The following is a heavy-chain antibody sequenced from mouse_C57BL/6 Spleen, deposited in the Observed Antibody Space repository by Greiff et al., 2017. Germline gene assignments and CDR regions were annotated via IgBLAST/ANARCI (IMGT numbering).Heavy chain of an antibody. CDR3: ARHESLYSNFRFDY. CDR2: FYPGSGSI. Sequence: QVQLQQPGAELVKPGASVKLSCKASGYTFNEYTIHWVQQRPGQGLEWIGWFYPGSGSINYNEKFTDKATLTADKSSSTVYMELSRLTSEDSAVYFCARHESLYSNFRFDYWGQGTTLTVSS. V-gene: IGHV1-62-2*01. J-gene: IGHJ2*01. CDR1: GYTFNEYT. D-gene: IGHD2-5*01.